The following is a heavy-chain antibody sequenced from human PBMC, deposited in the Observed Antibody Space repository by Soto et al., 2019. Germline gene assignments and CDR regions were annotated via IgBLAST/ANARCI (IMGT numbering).Heavy chain of an antibody. V-gene: IGHV4-31*03. CDR2: IHYTGST. J-gene: IGHJ6*02. CDR1: GDSIISSGFY. D-gene: IGHD3-10*01. Sequence: TLSLTCSVSGDSIISSGFYWSWIRQYPGKAPEWIGYIHYTGSTSYNPSLKSRLAISLDASKNQFSLSLSSVTSADTAVYYCARDHRSLGDYYGIDVWGQGTTVTVSS. CDR3: ARDHRSLGDYYGIDV.